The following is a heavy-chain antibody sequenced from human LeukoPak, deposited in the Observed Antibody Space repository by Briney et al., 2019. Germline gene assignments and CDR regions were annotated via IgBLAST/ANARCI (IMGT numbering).Heavy chain of an antibody. CDR3: ARGRNYYDSSGYYYEGDAFDI. V-gene: IGHV1-46*01. CDR1: GYTFTSYY. Sequence: GASVKVSCKASGYTFTSYYMHWVRQAPGQGLEWMGIINPSGGSTSYAQKFQGRVTMTRDMSTSTVYMELSSLRSEDTAVYYCARGRNYYDSSGYYYEGDAFDIWGQGTMVTVSS. J-gene: IGHJ3*02. D-gene: IGHD3-22*01. CDR2: INPSGGST.